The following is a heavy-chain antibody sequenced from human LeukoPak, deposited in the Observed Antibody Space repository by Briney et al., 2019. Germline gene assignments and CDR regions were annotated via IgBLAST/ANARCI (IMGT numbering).Heavy chain of an antibody. CDR1: GGSFSGYY. CDR3: ARGKKTLANRYCSSTSCPNWFDP. V-gene: IGHV4-34*01. Sequence: SETLSLTCAVYGGSFSGYYWRWIRQPPGKGLEWIGEINHSGSTNYNPSLKSRVTTSVDTSKNQFSLKLSSVTAADTAVYYCARGKKTLANRYCSSTSCPNWFDPWGQGTLVTVSS. J-gene: IGHJ5*02. D-gene: IGHD2-2*01. CDR2: INHSGST.